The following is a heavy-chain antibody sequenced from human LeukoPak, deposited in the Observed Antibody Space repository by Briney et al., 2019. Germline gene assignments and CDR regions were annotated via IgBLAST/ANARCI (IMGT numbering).Heavy chain of an antibody. D-gene: IGHD2-8*02. CDR1: GFTFTNYL. Sequence: GASVKVSCKSSGFTFTNYLLHWVRQAPGQGLEWVGRIAPSVDTTNYAQRFRDRVTMTRDTSTSTVYMELSSLRSEDTAVYYCVREESGGYFDYWGQGTLVTASS. CDR3: VREESGGYFDY. CDR2: IAPSVDTT. J-gene: IGHJ4*02. V-gene: IGHV1-46*01.